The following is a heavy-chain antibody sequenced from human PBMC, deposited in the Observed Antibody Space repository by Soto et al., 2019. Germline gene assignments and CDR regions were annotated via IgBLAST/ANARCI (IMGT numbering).Heavy chain of an antibody. CDR3: AKRRGAGGHFDY. V-gene: IGHV3-23*01. CDR2: VSIGGST. CDR1: GFTFSSYA. J-gene: IGHJ4*02. Sequence: GSLRLSCAASGFTFSSYAMGWVRQGPGKGLEWVAVVSIGGSTHYADSVRGRFTISRDNSKNTLSLQMNSLTAEDTAVYFCAKRRGAGGHFDYWGQGALVTVSS. D-gene: IGHD2-15*01.